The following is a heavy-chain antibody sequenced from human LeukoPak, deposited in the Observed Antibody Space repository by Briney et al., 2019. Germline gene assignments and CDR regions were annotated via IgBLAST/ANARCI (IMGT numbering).Heavy chain of an antibody. CDR2: IDWDDDK. CDR3: ARKVQGGYFDY. J-gene: IGHJ4*02. V-gene: IGHV2-70*11. D-gene: IGHD3-16*01. CDR1: GFSLNTRGMC. Sequence: SGSALVKPTQPLTLTCTFSGFSLNTRGMCVSWIRQPPGKALEWLARIDWDDDKYYSTSLKTRLTISKDTSKNQVVLTMTNMDPVDTATYYCARKVQGGYFDYWGQGTLVTVSS.